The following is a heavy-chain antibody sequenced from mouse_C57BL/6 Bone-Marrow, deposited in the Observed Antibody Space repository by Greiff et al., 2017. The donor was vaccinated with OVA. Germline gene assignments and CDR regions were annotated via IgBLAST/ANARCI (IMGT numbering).Heavy chain of an antibody. J-gene: IGHJ2*01. Sequence: VQLQQSGAELVRPGASVKLSCTASGFNIKDDYMHWVKQRPEQGLEWIGWIDPENGDTEYASKFQGKATITADTSSNTAYLQLSSLTSEDTAVYYCTTNWVDYWGQGTTRTVSS. CDR2: IDPENGDT. V-gene: IGHV14-4*01. CDR1: GFNIKDDY. CDR3: TTNWVDY. D-gene: IGHD4-1*01.